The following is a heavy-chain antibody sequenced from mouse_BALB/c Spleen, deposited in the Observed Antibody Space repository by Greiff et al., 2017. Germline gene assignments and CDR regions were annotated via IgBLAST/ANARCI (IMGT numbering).Heavy chain of an antibody. CDR1: GYTFTDYA. V-gene: IGHV1S137*01. Sequence: QVQLKESGAELVRPGVSVKISCKGSGYTFTDYAMHWVKQSHAKSLEWIGVISTYYGDASYNQKFKGKATMTVDKSSSTAYMELARLTSEDSAIYYCARNIYDGYLYAMDYWGQGTSVTVSS. CDR2: ISTYYGDA. J-gene: IGHJ4*01. D-gene: IGHD2-3*01. CDR3: ARNIYDGYLYAMDY.